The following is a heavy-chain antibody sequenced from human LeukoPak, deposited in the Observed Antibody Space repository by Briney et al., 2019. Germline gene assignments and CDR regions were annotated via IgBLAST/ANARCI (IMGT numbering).Heavy chain of an antibody. CDR1: GGTFSSYA. V-gene: IGHV1-69*05. CDR2: IIPIFGTA. CDR3: ARGEESDGEYDY. J-gene: IGHJ4*02. Sequence: ASVKVSCTASGGTFSSYAISWVRQAPGQGLEWMGGIIPIFGTANYAQKFQGRVTITTDESTSTAYMELSSLRSEDTAVYYCARGEESDGEYDYWGQGTLVTVSS. D-gene: IGHD5-24*01.